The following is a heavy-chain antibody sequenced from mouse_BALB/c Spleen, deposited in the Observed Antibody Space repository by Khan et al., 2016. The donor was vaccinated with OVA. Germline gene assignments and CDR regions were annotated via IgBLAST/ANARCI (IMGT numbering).Heavy chain of an antibody. CDR2: LWAGGST. Sequence: QVQLQQSGPGLVAPSQSLSITCTVSGFSLTSYGVNWVRQPPGKGLEWLGVLWAGGSTNYNSALMSRLSISKDNSKSQVFLKMISLLTDDTAMYYCARFYDPYYAMDYWGQGTSVTVSS. CDR3: ARFYDPYYAMDY. CDR1: GFSLTSYG. D-gene: IGHD2-3*01. J-gene: IGHJ4*01. V-gene: IGHV2-9*02.